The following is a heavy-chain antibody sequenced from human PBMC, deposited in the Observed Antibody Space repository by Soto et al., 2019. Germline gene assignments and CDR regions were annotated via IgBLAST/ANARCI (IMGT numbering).Heavy chain of an antibody. CDR1: GGSFTSYS. V-gene: IGHV1-69*02. Sequence: QVQLVQSGAELKKPGSSVKVSCAASGGSFTSYSFTWVRQTPGQGLAWMVRIIPIQGKANYALKFQDKVTITADRSTRTVYMELTSLRPDDTAVYFCAKSLLFVDHGYMDVLGKGNTGTVSS. J-gene: IGHJ6*03. CDR2: IIPIQGKA. D-gene: IGHD2-21*01. CDR3: AKSLLFVDHGYMDV.